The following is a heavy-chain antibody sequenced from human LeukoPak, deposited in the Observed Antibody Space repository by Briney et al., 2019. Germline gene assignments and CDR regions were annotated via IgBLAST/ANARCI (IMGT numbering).Heavy chain of an antibody. D-gene: IGHD2-2*01. CDR3: ARHHYCSSTSCYGYNWFDP. V-gene: IGHV4-34*01. CDR1: GGSFSGYY. Sequence: SETLSLTCAVYGGSFSGYYWSWIRQPPGKGLEWIGEINHSGSTNYNPSLKSRVTISVDTSKNQFSLKLSSVTAADTAVYYCARHHYCSSTSCYGYNWFDPWGQGTLVTVSS. CDR2: INHSGST. J-gene: IGHJ5*02.